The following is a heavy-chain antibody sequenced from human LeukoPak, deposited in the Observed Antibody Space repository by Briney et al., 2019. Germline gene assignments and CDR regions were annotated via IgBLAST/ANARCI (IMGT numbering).Heavy chain of an antibody. CDR2: IYYSGST. D-gene: IGHD3-9*01. J-gene: IGHJ4*02. CDR1: GGSISSSSTYY. CDR3: ARRVYYDILTASYYFDY. Sequence: SETLSLTCSVSGGSISSSSTYYWGWIRQPPGKGLEWIGSIYYSGSTYYNPSLKSRVTISVDTSKNQFSLRLSSVPAADTALYYCARRVYYDILTASYYFDYWGQGTLVTVSS. V-gene: IGHV4-39*01.